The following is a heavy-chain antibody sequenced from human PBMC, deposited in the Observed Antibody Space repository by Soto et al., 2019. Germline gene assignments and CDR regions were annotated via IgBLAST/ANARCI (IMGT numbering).Heavy chain of an antibody. CDR3: AREGARVPRFFDP. Sequence: CGPTLVNPRMILTLSSTFSGFSISTSAEGVGWIRQPPGETLEWLTLIYWNDDKRYSPSLQSRLTITKDTSKNQVVLTMTNLHPVDLATYYCAREGARVPRFFDPWGQGTPVTVSS. J-gene: IGHJ5*02. V-gene: IGHV2-5*01. CDR1: GFSISTSAEG. CDR2: IYWNDDK.